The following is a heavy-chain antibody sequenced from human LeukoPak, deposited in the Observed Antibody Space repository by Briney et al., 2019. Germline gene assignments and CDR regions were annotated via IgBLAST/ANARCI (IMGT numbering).Heavy chain of an antibody. CDR1: GYTFTSYY. V-gene: IGHV1-46*01. D-gene: IGHD6-13*01. Sequence: ASVKVSCKASGYTFTSYYMHWVRQAPGQGLERMGIINPSGGSTSYAQKFQGRVTMTRDMSTSTVYMELRSLRSDGTAVYYCARSQQLDEYYYYYMDVWGKGTTVTISS. J-gene: IGHJ6*03. CDR2: INPSGGST. CDR3: ARSQQLDEYYYYYMDV.